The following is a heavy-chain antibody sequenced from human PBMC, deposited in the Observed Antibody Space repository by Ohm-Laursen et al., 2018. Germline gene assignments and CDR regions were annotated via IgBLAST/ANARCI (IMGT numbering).Heavy chain of an antibody. CDR1: GGSISNYY. D-gene: IGHD1-26*01. CDR2: MYTSGIN. Sequence: GTLSLTCAVSGGSISNYYWSWIRQPAGKGLEWIGRMYTSGINNYNPSLKSRVTMSVDTSKNQFSLKLSSVTAAHTAVYYCATEVQVGDSMGFHIWGQGTMVPVSS. CDR3: ATEVQVGDSMGFHI. V-gene: IGHV4-4*07. J-gene: IGHJ3*02.